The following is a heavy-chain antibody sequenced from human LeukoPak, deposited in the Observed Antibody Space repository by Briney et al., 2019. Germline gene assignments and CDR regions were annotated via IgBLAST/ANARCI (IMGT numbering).Heavy chain of an antibody. CDR2: IYHSGST. V-gene: IGHV4-59*01. Sequence: SETLSLTCTVSGGSISTYYWNWIRQPPGKGLEWIGYIYHSGSTNYNPSLQSRVTISVDTSKNQFSLNLNSVTAADTAVYYCARGGAARLHFQNWGQGTPVTVSS. CDR1: GGSISTYY. J-gene: IGHJ1*01. D-gene: IGHD6-6*01. CDR3: ARGGAARLHFQN.